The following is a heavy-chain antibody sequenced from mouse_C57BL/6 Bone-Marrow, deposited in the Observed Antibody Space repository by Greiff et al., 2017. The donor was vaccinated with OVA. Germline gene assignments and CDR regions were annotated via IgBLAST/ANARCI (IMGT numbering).Heavy chain of an antibody. CDR3: ARWVITTVVDYAMDY. Sequence: VQVVESGAELVRPGTSVKVSCKASGYAFTNYLIEWVKQRPGQGLEWIGVINPGSGGTNYNEKFKGKATLTADKSSSTAYMQLSSLTSEDSAVYFCARWVITTVVDYAMDYWGQGTSVTVSS. CDR2: INPGSGGT. D-gene: IGHD1-1*01. CDR1: GYAFTNYL. V-gene: IGHV1-54*01. J-gene: IGHJ4*01.